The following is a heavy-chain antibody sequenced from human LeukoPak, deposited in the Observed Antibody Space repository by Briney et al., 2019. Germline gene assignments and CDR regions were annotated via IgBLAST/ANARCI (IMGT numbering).Heavy chain of an antibody. CDR1: RYSIRSDYY. V-gene: IGHV4-59*01. Sequence: PSETLSLTCSVSRYSIRSDYYWGWIRQPPGKGLEWIGYIYYSGSTNYNPSLKSRVTISVDTSKNQFSLKLSSVTAADTAVYYCARGQDCSGGSCYLDPWGQGTLVTVSS. D-gene: IGHD2-15*01. CDR3: ARGQDCSGGSCYLDP. J-gene: IGHJ5*02. CDR2: IYYSGST.